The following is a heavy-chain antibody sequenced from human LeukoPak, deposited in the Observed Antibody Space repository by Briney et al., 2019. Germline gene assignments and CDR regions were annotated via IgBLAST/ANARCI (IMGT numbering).Heavy chain of an antibody. CDR3: AKHYDFWSGYIRGFDS. CDR2: ISYDGRGE. J-gene: IGHJ4*02. D-gene: IGHD3-3*01. V-gene: IGHV3-30*18. CDR1: GFTISSYS. Sequence: GGSLRLSCAASGFTISSYSMHWVRQPPGKGLQWVALISYDGRGENYADSVKGRFTISRDTSNNTLYLQMNGLGTDDMAVYYCAKHYDFWSGYIRGFDSWGQGTLVTVSS.